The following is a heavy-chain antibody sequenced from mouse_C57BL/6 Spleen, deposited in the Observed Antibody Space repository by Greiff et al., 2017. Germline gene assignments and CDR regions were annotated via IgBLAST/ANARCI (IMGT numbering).Heavy chain of an antibody. CDR2: IDPSDSYT. J-gene: IGHJ2*01. D-gene: IGHD1-1*01. V-gene: IGHV1-50*01. CDR3: ARRVYYGSSYRYYFDY. Sequence: VQLQQPGAELVKPGASVKLSCKASGYTFTSYWMQWVQQRPGQGLEWIGEIDPSDSYTNYTQKFKGKATLTIDTSSSTAYMQLSSLTSEDSAVYYCARRVYYGSSYRYYFDYWGQGTTLTVSS. CDR1: GYTFTSYW.